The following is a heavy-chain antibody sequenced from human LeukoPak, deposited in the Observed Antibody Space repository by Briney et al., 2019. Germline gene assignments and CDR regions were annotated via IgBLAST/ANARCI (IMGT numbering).Heavy chain of an antibody. CDR1: GFTFSSYA. V-gene: IGHV3-23*01. CDR2: ISGSGGST. Sequence: PGGSLRLSCEASGFTFSSYAMSWVRQAPGKGLEWVSAISGSGGSTYYADSVKGRFTISRDNSKNTLYLQMNSLRAEDTAVYYCAKRPGPVATPFYFDYWGQGTLVTVSS. J-gene: IGHJ4*02. CDR3: AKRPGPVATPFYFDY.